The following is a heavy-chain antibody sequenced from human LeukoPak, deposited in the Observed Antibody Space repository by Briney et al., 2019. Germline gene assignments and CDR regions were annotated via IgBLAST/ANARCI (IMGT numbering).Heavy chain of an antibody. CDR2: INHSGGT. V-gene: IGHV4-34*01. J-gene: IGHJ4*02. Sequence: SETLSLTCAVYGGSFSGYYWSWIRQPPGKGLEWIGEINHSGGTNYNPSLKSRVTISVDTSKNQFSLKLSSVTAADTAVYYCARGLVLMVYAIGFDYWGQGTLVTVSS. CDR1: GGSFSGYY. D-gene: IGHD2-8*01. CDR3: ARGLVLMVYAIGFDY.